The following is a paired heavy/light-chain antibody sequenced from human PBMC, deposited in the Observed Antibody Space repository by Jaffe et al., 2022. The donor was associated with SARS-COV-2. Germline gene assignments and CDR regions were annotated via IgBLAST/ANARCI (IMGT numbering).Heavy chain of an antibody. Sequence: EVQLVQSGAEVKKPGESLRISCKGSGYSFTSYWITWVRQMPGKGLEWMGRIDPSDSYTIYRPSLEGHVTISADNSINTAYLQWSNLKASDTAMYYCARSKEEGGYYYYGMDVWGQGTTVTVSS. D-gene: IGHD3-16*01. V-gene: IGHV5-10-1*03. CDR3: ARSKEEGGYYYYGMDV. J-gene: IGHJ6*02. CDR1: GYSFTSYW. CDR2: IDPSDSYT.
Light chain of an antibody. Sequence: DIQMTQSPSSLSASVGDRVTITCRASQSITSYLNWYQQKPGKAPKLLIYAASSLQSGVPSRFSGTGSGTDFTLTISSLQPEDFATYYCQQSYSTRYTFGQGTKLEIK. CDR1: QSITSY. CDR3: QQSYSTRYT. J-gene: IGKJ2*01. V-gene: IGKV1-39*01. CDR2: AAS.